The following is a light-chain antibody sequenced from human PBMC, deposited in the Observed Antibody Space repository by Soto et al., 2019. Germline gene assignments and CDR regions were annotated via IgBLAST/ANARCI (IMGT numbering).Light chain of an antibody. CDR2: AAS. CDR3: QQSYGTPLT. CDR1: QSISNY. Sequence: DMEMTQSPSSLSASVGDRVTITCRASQSISNYLNWYQHKPGKVPKLLIYAASSLQSGVPTTVSGSGSCADFTLTINSLQPDDFATYYCQQSYGTPLTFGGGTKIEIK. V-gene: IGKV1-39*01. J-gene: IGKJ4*01.